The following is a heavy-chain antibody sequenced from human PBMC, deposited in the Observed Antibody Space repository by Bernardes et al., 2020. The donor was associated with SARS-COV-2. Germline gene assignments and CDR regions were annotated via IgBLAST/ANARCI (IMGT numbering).Heavy chain of an antibody. V-gene: IGHV3-30-3*01. J-gene: IGHJ6*02. CDR2: IAYDGSNK. CDR3: ARDQARYSAFYYYGMDV. Sequence: GGSLRLSCAASGFTFSSYAMHWVRQAPGKGLEWVAVIAYDGSNKYYADSVKGRFTISRDNSKNTLYLQMNSLRAEDTAVYYCARDQARYSAFYYYGMDVWGQGTTVTVSS. D-gene: IGHD6-13*01. CDR1: GFTFSSYA.